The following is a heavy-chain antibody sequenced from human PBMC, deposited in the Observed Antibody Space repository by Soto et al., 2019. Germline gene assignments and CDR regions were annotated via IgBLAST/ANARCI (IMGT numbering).Heavy chain of an antibody. J-gene: IGHJ5*02. Sequence: GAPAKVSSKASGGTFSSYAISWVRQAPGQGLEWMGWISAYNGNTNYAQKLQGRVTMTTDTSTSTAYMELRSLRSDDTAVYYCARGLAVAGTGGWFDPWGQGTLVTVSS. CDR2: ISAYNGNT. CDR1: GGTFSSYA. CDR3: ARGLAVAGTGGWFDP. V-gene: IGHV1-18*01. D-gene: IGHD6-19*01.